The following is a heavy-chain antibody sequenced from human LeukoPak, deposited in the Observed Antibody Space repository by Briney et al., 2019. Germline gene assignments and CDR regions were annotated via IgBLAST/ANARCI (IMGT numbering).Heavy chain of an antibody. Sequence: SETLSLTCTVSGGSISSYYWSWIRQPPGKGLEWIGYIYFTGSTYYNPSLKSRVTISVDTSKSQFSLKLTSVTAADTAVYYCARTYYFDSSGRLYFFDYWGQGTLVTVSS. CDR1: GGSISSYY. CDR2: IYFTGST. CDR3: ARTYYFDSSGRLYFFDY. V-gene: IGHV4-59*12. J-gene: IGHJ4*02. D-gene: IGHD3-22*01.